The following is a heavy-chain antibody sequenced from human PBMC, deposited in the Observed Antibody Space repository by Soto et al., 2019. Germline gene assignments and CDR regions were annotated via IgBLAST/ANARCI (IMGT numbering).Heavy chain of an antibody. CDR1: GGSISSYY. J-gene: IGHJ4*02. D-gene: IGHD2-15*01. CDR3: ARVDCSGGSCYPSDY. V-gene: IGHV4-59*01. CDR2: IYYSGST. Sequence: PSETLSLTCTVSGGSISSYYWSWIRQPPGKGLEWIGYIYYSGSTNYNPSLKSRVTISVDTSKNQFSLKLSSVTAADTAVYYCARVDCSGGSCYPSDYWGQGTLVTVSS.